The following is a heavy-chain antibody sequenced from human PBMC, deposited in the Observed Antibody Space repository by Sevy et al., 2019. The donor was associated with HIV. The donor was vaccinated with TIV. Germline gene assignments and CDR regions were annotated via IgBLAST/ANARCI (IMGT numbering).Heavy chain of an antibody. CDR2: IYYSGST. J-gene: IGHJ5*02. V-gene: IGHV4-59*01. D-gene: IGHD3-3*01. CDR3: ARERGIGWTYYDFWSGGNWFDP. CDR1: GRSISSYY. Sequence: SETLSLTCTVSGRSISSYYWSWIRQPPGKGLEWIGYIYYSGSTNYNPSLKSRVTISVDTSKNQFSLKLSSVTAADTAVYYCARERGIGWTYYDFWSGGNWFDPWGQGTLVTVSS.